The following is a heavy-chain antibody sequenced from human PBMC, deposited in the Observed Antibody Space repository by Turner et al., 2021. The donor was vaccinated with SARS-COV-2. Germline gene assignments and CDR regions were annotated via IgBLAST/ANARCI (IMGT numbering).Heavy chain of an antibody. CDR3: ATAPPYCTNGVCPNGFDP. J-gene: IGHJ5*02. D-gene: IGHD2-8*01. V-gene: IGHV1-24*01. Sequence: HVQLLQSGAEVKKPGASVMVSCKVSGYTLIELSMHWVRQAPGKGLEWMGCVDPEDGETIYAQKFQGRVTMTEDTSTDTAYTELSSLRSDDKAVYYCATAPPYCTNGVCPNGFDPWGQGTLVTVSS. CDR2: VDPEDGET. CDR1: GYTLIELS.